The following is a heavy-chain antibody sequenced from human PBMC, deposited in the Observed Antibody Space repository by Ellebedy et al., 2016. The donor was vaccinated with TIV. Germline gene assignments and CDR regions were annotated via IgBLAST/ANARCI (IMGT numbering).Heavy chain of an antibody. V-gene: IGHV1-3*04. Sequence: AASVKVSCKASGYTFTSYTMHWVRQAPGQSLEWMGYINTDTGNTKYSQKFQGRVTITRDTSASTAHMELSSLRSEDSAVYYCAKLGWDLVFDFWGQGTLVAVSS. J-gene: IGHJ4*02. D-gene: IGHD1-26*01. CDR3: AKLGWDLVFDF. CDR1: GYTFTSYT. CDR2: INTDTGNT.